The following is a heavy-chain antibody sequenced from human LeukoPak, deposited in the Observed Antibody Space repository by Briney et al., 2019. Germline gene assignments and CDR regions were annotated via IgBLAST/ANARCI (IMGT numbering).Heavy chain of an antibody. J-gene: IGHJ5*02. CDR3: ARDREVVTASAGFDP. CDR1: GYTFTGYY. V-gene: IGHV1-2*06. Sequence: ASVKVSCKASGYTFTGYYMHWVRQAPGQGLEWMGRINPNSGGTNYAQKFQGMVTMTRETSISTAYMELSRLRSDDTAVYYCARDREVVTASAGFDPWGQGTLVTVSS. CDR2: INPNSGGT. D-gene: IGHD2-21*02.